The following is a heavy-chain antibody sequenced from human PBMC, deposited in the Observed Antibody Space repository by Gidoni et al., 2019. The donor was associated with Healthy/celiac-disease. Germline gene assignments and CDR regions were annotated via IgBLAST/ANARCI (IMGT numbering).Heavy chain of an antibody. CDR1: GGTFSSYA. CDR2: IIPIFGTA. J-gene: IGHJ6*02. CDR3: ARVNAGRVGNYYYYYGMDV. Sequence: QVQLVQSGAEVKKPGSSVKVSCKASGGTFSSYAISWVRQAPGQGLEWMGGIIPIFGTANYAQKFQGRVTITADESTSTAYMELSSLRSEDTAVYYCARVNAGRVGNYYYYYGMDVWGQGTTVTVSS. V-gene: IGHV1-69*01.